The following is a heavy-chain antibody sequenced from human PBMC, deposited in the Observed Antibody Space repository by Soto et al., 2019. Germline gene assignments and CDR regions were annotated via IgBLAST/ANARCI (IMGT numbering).Heavy chain of an antibody. D-gene: IGHD3-16*01. CDR3: ASRPPRDGGGIDC. CDR2: IYWDDDK. CDR1: GFSLSISGVG. J-gene: IGHJ4*02. V-gene: IGHV2-5*02. Sequence: QITLKESGPTLVKPTQTLTLTCTFSGFSLSISGVGVGWIRQPPGKALAWLALIYWDDDKRYSPSLKSRLTITQYTSKTHVVLTMNNTDPVDTATYYCASRPPRDGGGIDCWGQRNLVPVAS.